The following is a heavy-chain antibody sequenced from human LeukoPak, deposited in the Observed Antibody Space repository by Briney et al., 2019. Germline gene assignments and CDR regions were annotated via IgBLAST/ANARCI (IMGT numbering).Heavy chain of an antibody. CDR1: GGSISGYY. D-gene: IGHD5-18*01. V-gene: IGHV4-59*01. Sequence: KPSETLSLTCTVSGGSISGYYWSWIRQPPGKGLEWIGYIYYSGSTNYNPSLKSRVTISVDTSKNQFSLKLSSVTAADTAVYYCARAQYSYGYLFDYWGQGTLVTVSS. CDR3: ARAQYSYGYLFDY. CDR2: IYYSGST. J-gene: IGHJ4*02.